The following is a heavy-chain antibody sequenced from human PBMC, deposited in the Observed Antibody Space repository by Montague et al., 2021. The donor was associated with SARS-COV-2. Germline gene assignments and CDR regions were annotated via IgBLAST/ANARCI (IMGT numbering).Heavy chain of an antibody. D-gene: IGHD3-22*01. CDR2: IYYTGNT. Sequence: SETLSLTCTVSGGSITNNIDYWAWIRQPPGKGLDWIGSIYYTGNTYYNPSLKSRVTISVVTSKNHFTLKLSPVTAAETAVYYCARLKRYFDSSGSPSAFDFWGQGTKVTVSS. CDR3: ARLKRYFDSSGSPSAFDF. V-gene: IGHV4-39*02. J-gene: IGHJ3*01. CDR1: GGSITNNIDY.